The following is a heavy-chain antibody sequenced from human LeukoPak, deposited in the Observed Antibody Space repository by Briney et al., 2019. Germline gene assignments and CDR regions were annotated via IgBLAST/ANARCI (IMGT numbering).Heavy chain of an antibody. D-gene: IGHD3-22*01. CDR3: AKRGVVIRVILVGFNKEAYYFDS. CDR1: GITLSNYG. Sequence: GGSLRLSCVVSGITLSNYGMSWVRQAPGKGLEWVAGISDSGGRTNYADSVKGRFTISRDSPKNTLYLQMNSLRAEDTAVYFCAKRGVVIRVILVGFNKEAYYFDSWGQGALVTVSS. J-gene: IGHJ4*02. CDR2: ISDSGGRT. V-gene: IGHV3-23*01.